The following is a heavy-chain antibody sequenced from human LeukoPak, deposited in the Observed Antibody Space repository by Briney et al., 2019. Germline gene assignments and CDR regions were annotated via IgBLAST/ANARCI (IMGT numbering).Heavy chain of an antibody. CDR3: ARVRGDSSRDAFDT. CDR1: GGSISSYY. Sequence: SETLSLTCTVSGGSISSYYWSWIRQPPGKGLEWIGYIYYSGSTNYNPSLKSRVTISVDTSKNQFSLKLSSVTAADTAVYYCARVRGDSSRDAFDTWGQGTMVSVSS. J-gene: IGHJ3*02. V-gene: IGHV4-59*08. D-gene: IGHD6-13*01. CDR2: IYYSGST.